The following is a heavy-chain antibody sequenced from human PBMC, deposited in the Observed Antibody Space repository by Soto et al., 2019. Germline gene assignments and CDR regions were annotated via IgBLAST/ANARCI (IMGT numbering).Heavy chain of an antibody. CDR1: GFTISSYA. D-gene: IGHD3-22*01. Sequence: GGSLRLSCTASGFTISSYAMHWVRQAPGKGLEWVAVISDDGSNKYYADSVKGRFTISRDNSKNTLYLQMNSLRAEDTAVYYCAKDRSFYYYDSSGYPNYWGQGTLVTVSS. CDR3: AKDRSFYYYDSSGYPNY. CDR2: ISDDGSNK. J-gene: IGHJ4*02. V-gene: IGHV3-30*18.